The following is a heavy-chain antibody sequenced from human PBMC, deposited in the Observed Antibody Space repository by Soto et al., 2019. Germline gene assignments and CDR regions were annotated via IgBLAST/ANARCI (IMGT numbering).Heavy chain of an antibody. CDR1: GFSVRSNY. CDR2: LYAGDRT. CDR3: ARDLGYSYGYYYYAMDV. V-gene: IGHV3-53*01. J-gene: IGHJ6*02. D-gene: IGHD5-18*01. Sequence: PGGSLRLSCAVSGFSVRSNYMNWVRQAPGKGLEWVSVLYAGDRTYYADSVKGRFTISRDNPKNTLSLQMNSLRAEDTAVYYCARDLGYSYGYYYYAMDVWGQGTTVTVS.